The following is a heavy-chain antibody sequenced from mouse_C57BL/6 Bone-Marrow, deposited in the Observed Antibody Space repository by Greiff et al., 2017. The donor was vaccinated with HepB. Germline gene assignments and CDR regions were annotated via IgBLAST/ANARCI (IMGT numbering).Heavy chain of an antibody. D-gene: IGHD1-1*01. CDR2: IRSKSNNYAT. V-gene: IGHV10-1*01. CDR1: GFSFNTYA. J-gene: IGHJ4*01. Sequence: EVQLQESGGGLVQPKGSLKLSCAASGFSFNTYAMNWVRQAPGKGLEWVARIRSKSNNYATYYADSVKDRFTISRDDSESMLYLQMNNLKTEDTAMYYCVRGLRDAMDYWGQGTSVTVSS. CDR3: VRGLRDAMDY.